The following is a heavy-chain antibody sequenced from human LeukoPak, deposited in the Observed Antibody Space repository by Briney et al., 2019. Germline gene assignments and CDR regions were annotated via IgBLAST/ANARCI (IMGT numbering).Heavy chain of an antibody. D-gene: IGHD3-22*01. CDR2: IWNDGSNK. CDR1: GFTFSSYG. CDR3: ARVLSSGYSPDDYFDY. Sequence: GRSLRLSCAASGFTFSSYGMHWVRQAPGKGLEWVAVIWNDGSNKYYADSVKGRFTISRDNSKNTLYLQMNSLRAEDTAVYYCARVLSSGYSPDDYFDYWGQGTLVTVSS. J-gene: IGHJ4*02. V-gene: IGHV3-33*01.